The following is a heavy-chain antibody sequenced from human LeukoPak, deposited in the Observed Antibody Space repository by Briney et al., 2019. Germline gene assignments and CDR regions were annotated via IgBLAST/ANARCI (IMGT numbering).Heavy chain of an antibody. J-gene: IGHJ6*03. V-gene: IGHV1-2*02. CDR2: INPNSGGT. D-gene: IGHD3-10*01. CDR3: ASGGMVRGVILGYYYYMDV. Sequence: GASVKVSCKASGYTFTGYYMHWVRQAPGQGLEWMGWINPNSGGTNYAQKFQGRVTTTRDTSISTAYMELSRLRSDDTAVYYCASGGMVRGVILGYYYYMDVWGKGTTVTVSS. CDR1: GYTFTGYY.